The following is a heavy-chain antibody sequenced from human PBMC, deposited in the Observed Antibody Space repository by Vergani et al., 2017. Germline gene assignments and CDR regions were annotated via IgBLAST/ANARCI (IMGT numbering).Heavy chain of an antibody. V-gene: IGHV5-51*01. D-gene: IGHD3-9*01. CDR2: INPIDSKI. CDR1: ESSFISNE. CDR3: TRHVPCGDGDWLHFDH. J-gene: IGHJ4*02. Sequence: EVMLVQSGAEVKKPGESLKISCKYSESSFISNEIAWVRQMSGKGLQWMGNINPIDSKIAYSPSFQGQAIMSLDKSINTAYLQWRSLKASDTAIYYCTRHVPCGDGDWLHFDHWGQGTQVTVSS.